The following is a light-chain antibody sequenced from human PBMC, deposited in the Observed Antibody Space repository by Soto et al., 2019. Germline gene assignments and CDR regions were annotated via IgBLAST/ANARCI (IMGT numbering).Light chain of an antibody. CDR3: QQYDTAWT. V-gene: IGKV1-5*03. CDR1: QSISPW. CDR2: TAS. Sequence: DIQMTQSPSTLSASVGDRVTITCRASQSISPWLAWYQQKPGKAPKLLIYTASNLESGVPSRFSGSGSGTEFTLTISSLQPDDFATYYCQQYDTAWTFGQGTKVE. J-gene: IGKJ1*01.